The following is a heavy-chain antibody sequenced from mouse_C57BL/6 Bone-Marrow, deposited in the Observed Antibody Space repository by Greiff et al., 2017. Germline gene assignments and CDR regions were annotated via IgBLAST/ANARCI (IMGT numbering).Heavy chain of an antibody. CDR1: GFSLTSYA. V-gene: IGHV2-9-1*01. CDR2: IWTGGGT. Sequence: VMLVESGPGLVPPSQSLSITCPVSGFSLTSYAISWVRQPPGKGLEWLGVIWTGGGTKYNSALKSRLSISKDNSKSQVFLKMNSLQTCDTARYYCARNLGDYGSRRSFDVRGTANTVTVFS. CDR3: ARNLGDYGSRRSFDV. D-gene: IGHD1-1*01. J-gene: IGHJ1*03.